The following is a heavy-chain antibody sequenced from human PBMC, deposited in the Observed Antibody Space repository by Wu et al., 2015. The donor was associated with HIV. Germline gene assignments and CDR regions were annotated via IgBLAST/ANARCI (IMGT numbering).Heavy chain of an antibody. V-gene: IGHV1-8*03. CDR1: GYTFTSYD. J-gene: IGHJ6*02. CDR2: MNPNSGNT. D-gene: IGHD2-15*01. Sequence: QVQLVQSGAEVKKPGASVKVSCKASGYTFTSYDINWVRQATGQGLEWMGWMNPNSGNTGYAQKFQGRVTITRNTSISTAYMELSSLRSEDTAVYYCARGEGYCSGGSCYTYYYYGMDVWGQGTTVTVSS. CDR3: ARGEGYCSGGSCYTYYYYGMDV.